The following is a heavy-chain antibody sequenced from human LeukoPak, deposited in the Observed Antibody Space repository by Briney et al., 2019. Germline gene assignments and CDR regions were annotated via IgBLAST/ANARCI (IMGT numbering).Heavy chain of an antibody. J-gene: IGHJ3*02. Sequence: PGRSLRLSCAASGFTFRSYAMHWVRQAPGKGLGWVGVISYDGSNKYYADSVKGRFTISRDNSKNTLYLQMNSLRAEDTAVYYCAGREPTTVTHWAFDIWGQGTMVTVSS. CDR3: AGREPTTVTHWAFDI. CDR1: GFTFRSYA. V-gene: IGHV3-30*04. D-gene: IGHD4-17*01. CDR2: ISYDGSNK.